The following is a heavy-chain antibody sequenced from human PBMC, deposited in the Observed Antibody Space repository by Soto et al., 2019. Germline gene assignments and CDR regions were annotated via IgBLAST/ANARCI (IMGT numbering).Heavy chain of an antibody. Sequence: GASVKVSCKASGYTFTSYGISWVRQAPGQGLEWMGIINPSGGSTSYAQKFQGRVTMTRDTSTSTVYMELSSLRSEDTAVYYCARGPDIVVDSPTNWFDPWGQGTLVTVSS. CDR2: INPSGGST. V-gene: IGHV1-46*03. CDR1: GYTFTSYG. J-gene: IGHJ5*02. D-gene: IGHD2-15*01. CDR3: ARGPDIVVDSPTNWFDP.